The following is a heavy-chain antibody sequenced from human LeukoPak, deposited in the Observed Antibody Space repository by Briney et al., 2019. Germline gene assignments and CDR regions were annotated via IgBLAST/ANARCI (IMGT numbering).Heavy chain of an antibody. Sequence: PGGSLRLSCAASGFSFGWYWMNWVRQAPGKGLEWVGNIKQDGSETYYVSSLRGRFTISRDNNNNSLYLQIYSLRAEDTAVYYCARGHVNDNGDYLQTFEMWGQGTTVIVSS. CDR1: GFSFGWYW. CDR3: ARGHVNDNGDYLQTFEM. D-gene: IGHD4-17*01. V-gene: IGHV3-7*01. CDR2: IKQDGSET. J-gene: IGHJ3*02.